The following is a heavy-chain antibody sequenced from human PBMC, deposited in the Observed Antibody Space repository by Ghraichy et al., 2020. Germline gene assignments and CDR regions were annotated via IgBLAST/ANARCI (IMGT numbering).Heavy chain of an antibody. J-gene: IGHJ4*02. CDR2: IKSKTDGGTT. Sequence: GESLNISCAASGFTFSNAWMSWVRQAPGKGLEWVGRIKSKTDGGTTDYAAPVTGRFTISRDDSKTTLYLQMNSLKTEDTAVYYCTTDLTILDMFDYWGQGTLVTVSS. CDR3: TTDLTILDMFDY. V-gene: IGHV3-15*01. CDR1: GFTFSNAW. D-gene: IGHD3-3*01.